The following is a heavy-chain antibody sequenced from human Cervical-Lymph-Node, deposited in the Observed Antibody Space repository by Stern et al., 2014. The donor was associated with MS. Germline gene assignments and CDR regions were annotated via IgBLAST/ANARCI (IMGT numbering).Heavy chain of an antibody. Sequence: EVQLVESGGGVIQPGGSLRLSCTASGFTVSRDYMTWVRQAPGKGLAWVSLITNVGSTFYTYSVKGRFTISRDDSKNTVYLHMTSLRAEDTAMYYCARDTSSPERSDWWGQGTLVTVSS. CDR2: ITNVGST. J-gene: IGHJ4*02. D-gene: IGHD1-1*01. CDR3: ARDTSSPERSDW. V-gene: IGHV3-53*01. CDR1: GFTVSRDY.